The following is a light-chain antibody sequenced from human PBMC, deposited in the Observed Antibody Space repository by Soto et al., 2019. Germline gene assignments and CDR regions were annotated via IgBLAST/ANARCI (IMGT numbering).Light chain of an antibody. Sequence: EIVMTQSRATLSVSPGERATLSCRASQSVSSKLAWYQHKPGQAPRLLIYGASTRATGIPASFSGSGSGTEFTLTISSLQSEDFAVYYCQQYNNWPVTFGQGTKVEIK. CDR1: QSVSSK. J-gene: IGKJ1*01. V-gene: IGKV3-15*01. CDR2: GAS. CDR3: QQYNNWPVT.